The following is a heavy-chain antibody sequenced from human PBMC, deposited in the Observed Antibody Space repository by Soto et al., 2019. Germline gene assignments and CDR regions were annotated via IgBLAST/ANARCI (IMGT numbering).Heavy chain of an antibody. V-gene: IGHV3-30*18. Sequence: QVQLVESGGGVVQPGRSLRLSCAASGFTFGVFGMYWVRQAPGKGLEWVAVISNDGSRDYFADSVKGRFAISRDNSKNTLWLQMDRLRPEDTAVYYCTKESDHHFSTSKWGFDSWGQGTLVTVSS. D-gene: IGHD1-26*01. CDR1: GFTFGVFG. J-gene: IGHJ4*02. CDR3: TKESDHHFSTSKWGFDS. CDR2: ISNDGSRD.